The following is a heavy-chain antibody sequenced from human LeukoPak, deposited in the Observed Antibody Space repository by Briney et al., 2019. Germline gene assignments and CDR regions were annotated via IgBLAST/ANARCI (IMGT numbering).Heavy chain of an antibody. D-gene: IGHD5-18*01. J-gene: IGHJ4*02. Sequence: GGSLRLSCAASGFTFSSYGMHWVRQAPGKGLEWVAVIWFDGSNKYYADSVKGRFTISRDNSKNTLYLQMNSLRAEDTAVYYCARDSVDTAMVTTLDYWGQGTLVTVSS. CDR1: GFTFSSYG. V-gene: IGHV3-33*01. CDR3: ARDSVDTAMVTTLDY. CDR2: IWFDGSNK.